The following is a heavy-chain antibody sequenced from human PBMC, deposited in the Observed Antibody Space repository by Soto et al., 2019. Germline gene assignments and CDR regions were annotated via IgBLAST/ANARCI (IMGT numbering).Heavy chain of an antibody. CDR2: IIGSGGST. J-gene: IGHJ4*02. CDR3: AKDRNYYDSSGYDY. D-gene: IGHD3-22*01. V-gene: IGHV3-23*01. CDR1: GFTFNSYA. Sequence: GGSLRLSCAASGFTFNSYAMSRVRQAPGKGLEWVSTIIGSGGSTYYADSVKGRFSVSRDNSKNTLYLQMNSLRAEDTAVYYCAKDRNYYDSSGYDYWGQGTLVTVSS.